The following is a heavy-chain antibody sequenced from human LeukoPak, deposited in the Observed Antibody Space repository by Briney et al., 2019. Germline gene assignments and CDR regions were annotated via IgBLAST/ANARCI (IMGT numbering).Heavy chain of an antibody. CDR1: GFTFSSYG. J-gene: IGHJ4*02. V-gene: IGHV3-30*02. Sequence: GGSLRLSCAASGFTFSSYGMHWVRQAPGKGLEWVAFIRYDGSNKYYADSVKGRFTISRDNSKNTMYLQMNSLRAEDTAVYYCAKRIQSAMAMGYWGQGTLVTVSS. CDR3: AKRIQSAMAMGY. CDR2: IRYDGSNK. D-gene: IGHD5-18*01.